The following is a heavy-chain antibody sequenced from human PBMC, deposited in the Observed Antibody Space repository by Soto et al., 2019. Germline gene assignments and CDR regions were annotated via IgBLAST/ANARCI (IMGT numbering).Heavy chain of an antibody. V-gene: IGHV4-31*02. J-gene: IGHJ3*01. CDR3: ARATLCAVYAFDF. CDR2: TYYNGTT. CDR1: GVSITSGADY. D-gene: IGHD2-15*01. Sequence: SETLSLTWTLSGVSITSGADYWTWVSQHTGKGRERIGYTYYNGTTSLRRPFTSRLNISRDTFKKQFYLKMGSVTAADTAMYSCARATLCAVYAFDFWGQGTMVTVSS.